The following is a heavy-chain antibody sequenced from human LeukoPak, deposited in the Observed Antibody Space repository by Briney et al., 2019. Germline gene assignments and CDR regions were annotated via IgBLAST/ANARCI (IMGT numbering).Heavy chain of an antibody. J-gene: IGHJ3*02. CDR2: ITTYNGNT. V-gene: IGHV1-18*01. CDR1: GYTFTSYG. D-gene: IGHD3-3*01. CDR3: ARGGGGYDFWSGYGPGAFDI. Sequence: ASVKLSCKASGYTFTSYGISWVRQAPGQGLECMVWITTYNGNTNYAQKLQGRVTMTTDTSTSTAYMGLRSLRSDDTAVYYCARGGGGYDFWSGYGPGAFDIWGQGTMVTVSS.